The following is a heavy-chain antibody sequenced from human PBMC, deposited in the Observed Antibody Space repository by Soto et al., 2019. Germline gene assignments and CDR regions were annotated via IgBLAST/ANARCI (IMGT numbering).Heavy chain of an antibody. V-gene: IGHV3-48*02. CDR1: GFTFSSYS. CDR2: ISSSSSTI. D-gene: IGHD1-26*01. Sequence: GGSLRLSCAASGFTFSSYSMNWARQAPGKGLEWVSYISSSSSTIYYADSVKGRFTISRDNAKNSLYLQMNSLRDEDTAVYYCARDFKWELLPAYYFDYWGQGTLVTVSS. CDR3: ARDFKWELLPAYYFDY. J-gene: IGHJ4*02.